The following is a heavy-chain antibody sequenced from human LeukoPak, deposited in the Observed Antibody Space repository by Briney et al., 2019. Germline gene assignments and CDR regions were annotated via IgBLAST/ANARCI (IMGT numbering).Heavy chain of an antibody. D-gene: IGHD4-23*01. J-gene: IGHJ4*02. CDR1: GGSISSYS. CDR2: VYHSGSI. Sequence: PSETLSLTCTVSGGSISSYSWNWIRQSPGKGLEWIGRVYHSGSINYNPSLKSRVTISVDTSKNQFSLKLSSVTAADTAVYYCASLDYGGNRGYYFDYWGQGTLVTVSS. V-gene: IGHV4-59*08. CDR3: ASLDYGGNRGYYFDY.